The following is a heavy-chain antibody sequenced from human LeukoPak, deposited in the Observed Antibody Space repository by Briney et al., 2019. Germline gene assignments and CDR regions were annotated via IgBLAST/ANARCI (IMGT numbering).Heavy chain of an antibody. CDR1: GFTFSSYA. CDR2: ISGSGGST. D-gene: IGHD6-19*01. Sequence: PGGSLRLSCSASGFTFSSYAMSWVRQAPGKVLELVSAISGSGGSTYYADSVKGRFTNSRDNSKSTLYLQMDSLRAEDTALYYCAKDGGGWYTSGWYYFDYWGQGTLVTVSS. J-gene: IGHJ4*02. CDR3: AKDGGGWYTSGWYYFDY. V-gene: IGHV3-23*01.